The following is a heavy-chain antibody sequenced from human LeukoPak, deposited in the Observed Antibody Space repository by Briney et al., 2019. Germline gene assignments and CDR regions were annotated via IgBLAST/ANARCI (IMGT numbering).Heavy chain of an antibody. CDR3: AKDVETYSYVDRADMDV. CDR1: GYTFTSYG. V-gene: IGHV1-18*01. D-gene: IGHD5-18*01. CDR2: ISAYNGNT. J-gene: IGHJ6*03. Sequence: ASVKVSCKASGYTFTSYGISWVRQAPGQGLEWMGWISAYNGNTNYAQNLQGRVTMTTDTSTTTAYMELRSLRSDDTAVYYCAKDVETYSYVDRADMDVWGKGTTVTISS.